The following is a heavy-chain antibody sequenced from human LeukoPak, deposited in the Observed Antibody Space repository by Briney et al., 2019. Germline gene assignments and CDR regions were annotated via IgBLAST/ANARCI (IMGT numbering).Heavy chain of an antibody. J-gene: IGHJ4*02. CDR1: GFTFSSYS. CDR3: ARIPSQISLTSSTYYFDS. D-gene: IGHD6-6*01. V-gene: IGHV3-30-3*01. Sequence: PGRSLRLSCAASGFTFSSYSMHWVRQAPGKGLEWVAVISYDGSKKYYVDSVEGRFTISRDNSQNTLYLQMNSLSAEDTAVYYCARIPSQISLTSSTYYFDSWGQGTLVSVSS. CDR2: ISYDGSKK.